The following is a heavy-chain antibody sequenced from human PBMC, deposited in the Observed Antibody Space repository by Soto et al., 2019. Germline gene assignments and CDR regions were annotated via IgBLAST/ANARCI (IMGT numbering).Heavy chain of an antibody. CDR2: LIPRLGAT. D-gene: IGHD2-2*01. V-gene: IGHV1-69*01. CDR1: GGTFSSFA. J-gene: IGHJ6*02. CDR3: GRGFRSQPLSHYGVDV. Sequence: QVQLVQSGAEVKKPGSSVKVSCKASGGTFSSFAVSWVRQAPGQGLEWMGGLIPRLGATNYAQKFQGRVTITADESTSTAYMELSSLRSDDTAVYFCGRGFRSQPLSHYGVDVWGQGTTVTVSS.